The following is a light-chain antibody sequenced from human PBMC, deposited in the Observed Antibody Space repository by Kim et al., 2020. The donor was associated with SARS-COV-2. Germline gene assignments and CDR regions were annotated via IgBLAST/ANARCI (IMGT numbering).Light chain of an antibody. J-gene: IGKJ4*01. CDR1: QGISPY. Sequence: VRDRVTITCRASQGISPYLAWYQQKPGKAPKLLIYGASTLQSGVPSRFRGSGSGTEFTLTINSLQPEDFATYYCQCVKSYPQLTFGGGTKVDIK. CDR2: GAS. V-gene: IGKV1-9*01. CDR3: QCVKSYPQLT.